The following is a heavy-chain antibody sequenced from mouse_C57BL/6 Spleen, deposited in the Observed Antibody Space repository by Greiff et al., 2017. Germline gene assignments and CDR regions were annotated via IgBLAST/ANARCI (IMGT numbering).Heavy chain of an antibody. CDR2: IYPRAGST. J-gene: IGHJ1*03. CDR3: ARWEGLLRDWYFDV. D-gene: IGHD1-1*01. CDR1: GYTFTSYD. V-gene: IGHV1-85*01. Sequence: VQLQQSGPELVKPGASVKLSCKASGYTFTSYDINWVKQRPGQGLAWIGWIYPRAGSTQYNEKFKGKATLTVDTSSSTAYMELHSLTSEDSAVYFWARWEGLLRDWYFDVWGTGTTVTVSS.